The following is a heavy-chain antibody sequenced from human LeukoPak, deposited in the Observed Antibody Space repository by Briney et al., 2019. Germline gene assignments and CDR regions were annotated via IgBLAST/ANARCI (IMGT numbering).Heavy chain of an antibody. Sequence: SGGSPRLSCAASGFTFGSYWMSWVRQAPGKGLEWVANIKQDGSEKYYVDSVKGRFTISRDNTKNSLYLQMNSLRAEDTAVYYCARRYFDYWGQGTLVTVSS. J-gene: IGHJ4*02. CDR2: IKQDGSEK. CDR1: GFTFGSYW. CDR3: ARRYFDY. V-gene: IGHV3-7*01.